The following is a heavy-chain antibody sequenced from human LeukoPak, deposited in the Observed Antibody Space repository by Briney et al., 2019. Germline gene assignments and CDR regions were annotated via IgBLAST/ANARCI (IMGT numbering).Heavy chain of an antibody. D-gene: IGHD6-19*01. Sequence: SETLSLTCTVSGGSISSYYWSWIRQPPGKGLEWIGYIYYSGSTNYNPSLKSRVTISVDTSKNQFSLKLSSVTAADTAVYYCARHFLNSGWSPSSFDYWGQGTLVTVSS. CDR1: GGSISSYY. V-gene: IGHV4-59*08. CDR2: IYYSGST. CDR3: ARHFLNSGWSPSSFDY. J-gene: IGHJ4*02.